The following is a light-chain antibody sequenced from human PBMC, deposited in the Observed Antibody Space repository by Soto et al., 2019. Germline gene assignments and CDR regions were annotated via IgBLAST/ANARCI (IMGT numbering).Light chain of an antibody. J-gene: IGKJ5*01. CDR3: QQYNSCPPIT. CDR2: GAS. V-gene: IGKV3-15*01. CDR1: QSVRTK. Sequence: EIVMTQSPGTLSVSPGEGATLFCRASQSVRTKLAWYQQRAGQAPRLLMYGASTRDTGIPDTFSGSGSGAEFTLTISSLQSEDFSVYYCQQYNSCPPITFGQGTRLEIK.